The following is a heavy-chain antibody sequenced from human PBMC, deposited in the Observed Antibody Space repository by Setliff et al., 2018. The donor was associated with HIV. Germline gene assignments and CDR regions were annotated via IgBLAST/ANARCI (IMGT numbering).Heavy chain of an antibody. J-gene: IGHJ6*03. CDR1: GDSVSSGTYY. CDR3: ARVKIVDTATITGLFYYHYIDV. D-gene: IGHD5-18*01. CDR2: ISYRGTT. V-gene: IGHV4-31*03. Sequence: PSDTLSLTCTVSGDSVSSGTYYWSWIRQLPGKGLEYIGYISYRGTTYYNPSLKNRVTISLDKSENQFSLRLSSVAAADTAVYYCARVKIVDTATITGLFYYHYIDVWGKGTTVTVSS.